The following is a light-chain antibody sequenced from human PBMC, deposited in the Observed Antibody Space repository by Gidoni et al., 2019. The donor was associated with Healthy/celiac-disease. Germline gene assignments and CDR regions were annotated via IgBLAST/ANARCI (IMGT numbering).Light chain of an antibody. CDR2: WAS. CDR1: QSVLYRSNNKNY. CDR3: QQYYSTPCS. V-gene: IGKV4-1*01. Sequence: DIVMTQSPDSLAVSLGERATINCKSSQSVLYRSNNKNYLAWYQQKPGQPPKLLIYWASTRESGVPDRFSGSGSGTHFTLTISSLQAEDVAVYYCQQYYSTPCSFGQGTKLEIK. J-gene: IGKJ2*04.